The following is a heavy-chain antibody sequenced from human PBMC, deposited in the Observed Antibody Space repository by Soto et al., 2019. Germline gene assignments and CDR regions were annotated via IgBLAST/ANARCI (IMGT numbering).Heavy chain of an antibody. Sequence: QVQLQQWGAGLLKPSETLSLTCAVYGGSFSGYYWSWIRQPAGKGLEWIGEMNRSGSTNYNPSLTSRVTISVDTSMNQFSLKLSSVTAADTAVYYCARGRGGLVRFDYWGQGTLVTVSS. CDR3: ARGRGGLVRFDY. D-gene: IGHD3-9*01. V-gene: IGHV4-34*01. CDR1: GGSFSGYY. CDR2: MNRSGST. J-gene: IGHJ4*02.